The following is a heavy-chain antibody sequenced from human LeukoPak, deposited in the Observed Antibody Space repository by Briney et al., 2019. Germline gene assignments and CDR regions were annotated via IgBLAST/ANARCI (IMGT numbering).Heavy chain of an antibody. D-gene: IGHD3-10*01. Sequence: TLSLTCTVSGGSISSYYWSWIRQPPGKALEWLALIYWDDDKRYSPSLKSRLTITKDTSKNQVVLTMTNMDPVDTATYYCARYDRYYRGLDYYYYMDVWGKGTTVTVSS. CDR1: GGSISSYYW. V-gene: IGHV2-5*08. CDR3: ARYDRYYRGLDYYYYMDV. J-gene: IGHJ6*03. CDR2: IYWDDDK.